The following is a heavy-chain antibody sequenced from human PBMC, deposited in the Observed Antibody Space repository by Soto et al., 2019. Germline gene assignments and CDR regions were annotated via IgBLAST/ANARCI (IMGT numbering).Heavy chain of an antibody. Sequence: PSETLSLTCAVYGGSFSGYYWSWIRQPPGKGLEWIGEINHSGSTNYNPSLKSRVTISVDTSKNQFSLKPSSVTAADTAVYYCGISMVRGVIITFSGFGYGGQGTLVTVSS. CDR2: INHSGST. V-gene: IGHV4-34*01. D-gene: IGHD3-10*01. CDR1: GGSFSGYY. J-gene: IGHJ4*02. CDR3: GISMVRGVIITFSGFGY.